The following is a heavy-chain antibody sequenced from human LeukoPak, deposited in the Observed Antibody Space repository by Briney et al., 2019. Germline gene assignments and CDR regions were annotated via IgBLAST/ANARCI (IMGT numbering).Heavy chain of an antibody. CDR1: GFTFSSST. CDR2: ISGSGGST. CDR3: AKGSGWYN. D-gene: IGHD6-19*01. V-gene: IGHV3-23*01. J-gene: IGHJ4*02. Sequence: GSLRLSCAASGFTFSSSTMTWVRQAPGKGLEWVSGISGSGGSTYYAESVKGRFTISRDNSKSTLYLQMNSLRAEDTAIYYCAKGSGWYNWGQGTLVTVSS.